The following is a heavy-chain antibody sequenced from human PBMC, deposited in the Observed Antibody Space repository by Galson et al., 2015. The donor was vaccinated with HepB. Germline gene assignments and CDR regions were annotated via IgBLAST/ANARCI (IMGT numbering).Heavy chain of an antibody. J-gene: IGHJ4*02. CDR1: GFTFSSYA. D-gene: IGHD6-19*01. V-gene: IGHV3-23*01. Sequence: SLRLSCAASGFTFSSYAMSWVRQAPGKGLEWVSAISGSGGSTYYADSVKGRFTISRDNSKNTLYLQMNSLRAEDTAVYYCAKDFTPSSGWYYVSEYYFDYWGQGTLVTVS. CDR2: ISGSGGST. CDR3: AKDFTPSSGWYYVSEYYFDY.